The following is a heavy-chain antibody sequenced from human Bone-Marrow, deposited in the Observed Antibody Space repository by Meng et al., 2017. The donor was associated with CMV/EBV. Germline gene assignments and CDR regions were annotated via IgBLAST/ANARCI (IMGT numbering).Heavy chain of an antibody. CDR1: GFNFGGYG. CDR3: AKVIAARPFHGFYGMDV. D-gene: IGHD6-6*01. J-gene: IGHJ6*02. V-gene: IGHV3-74*01. Sequence: GESLKISCATSGFNFGGYGVNWVRQAPGKGLVWVSRINSDGSSTSYADSVKGRFTISRDNAKNTLYLQMNSLRAEDTAVYYCAKVIAARPFHGFYGMDVWGQGTTVTVSS. CDR2: INSDGSST.